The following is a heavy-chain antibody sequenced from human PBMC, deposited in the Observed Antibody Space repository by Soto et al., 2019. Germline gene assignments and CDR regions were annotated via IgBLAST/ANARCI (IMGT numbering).Heavy chain of an antibody. J-gene: IGHJ6*03. CDR3: ARGYSKSDTYYMDV. CDR2: ISSSGSTI. Sequence: GGFLRLSCAASGFTFSDYYMSWIRQAPGKGLEWVSYISSSGSTIYYADSVKGRFTISRDNAKNSLYLQMNSLRAEDTAVYYCARGYSKSDTYYMDVWGKGTTVTVSS. V-gene: IGHV3-11*01. CDR1: GFTFSDYY. D-gene: IGHD4-4*01.